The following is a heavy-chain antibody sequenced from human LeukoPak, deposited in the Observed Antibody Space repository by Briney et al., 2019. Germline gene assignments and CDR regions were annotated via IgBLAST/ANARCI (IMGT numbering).Heavy chain of an antibody. V-gene: IGHV3-43*02. CDR2: ISGDSHST. CDR1: GFTFDDYA. Sequence: PGGSLRLSCAASGFTFDDYAMHWVRQAPGKGLEWVSLISGDSHSTFYADSVKGRFTISRDNSKNSLYLQMNSLRAEDTAVYYCAREGDSSSWPYYYYYGMDVWGQGTTVTVSS. D-gene: IGHD6-13*01. CDR3: AREGDSSSWPYYYYYGMDV. J-gene: IGHJ6*02.